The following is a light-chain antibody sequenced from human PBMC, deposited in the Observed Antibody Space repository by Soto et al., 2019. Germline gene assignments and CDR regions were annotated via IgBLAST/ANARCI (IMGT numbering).Light chain of an antibody. V-gene: IGKV3-20*01. CDR3: QQYSSAPAWT. CDR1: QGLSSTF. J-gene: IGKJ1*01. Sequence: EIVLTQSPGTLSLSPGERATLSCRAGQGLSSTFLGWYQQRHGQAPRLLIYNTSDRATGIPDRFSGSGSGTDFTLTISRLAHEDFGVYYCQQYSSAPAWTFGQGTKVEI. CDR2: NTS.